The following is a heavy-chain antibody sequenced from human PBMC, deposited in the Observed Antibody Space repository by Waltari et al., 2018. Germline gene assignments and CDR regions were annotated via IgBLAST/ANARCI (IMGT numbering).Heavy chain of an antibody. Sequence: QVQLVQSGAEVKKPGASVKVSCKASGYTFTRYYIHWVRQATGQGPEWMGWMNPNSGNTGYAQKFQDRVTMTTNTSISTAYMELSSLTSEDTAVYYCARGAATGKGANWFDPWGQGTLVTVSS. CDR3: ARGAATGKGANWFDP. D-gene: IGHD6-13*01. J-gene: IGHJ5*02. V-gene: IGHV1-8*01. CDR1: GYTFTRYY. CDR2: MNPNSGNT.